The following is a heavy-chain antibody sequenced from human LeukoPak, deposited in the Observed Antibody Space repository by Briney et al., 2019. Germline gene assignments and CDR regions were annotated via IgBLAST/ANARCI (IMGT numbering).Heavy chain of an antibody. V-gene: IGHV1-18*01. D-gene: IGHD3-3*01. Sequence: GASVKVSCKASGYTFTSYGISWVRQAPGQGLEWMGWISAYNGNTNYAQKLQGRVTMTTDTSTSTAYMELRSLRSDDTAVYYCARVPPPNDFWSGYSNFPFDYWGEGTLVTVSS. CDR1: GYTFTSYG. J-gene: IGHJ4*02. CDR3: ARVPPPNDFWSGYSNFPFDY. CDR2: ISAYNGNT.